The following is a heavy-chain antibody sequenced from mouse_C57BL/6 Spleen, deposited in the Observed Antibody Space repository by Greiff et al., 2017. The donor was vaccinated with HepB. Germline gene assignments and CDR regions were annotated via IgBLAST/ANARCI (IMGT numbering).Heavy chain of an antibody. CDR2: IDPETGGT. CDR3: TVPIYDGYYPFYFDY. D-gene: IGHD2-3*01. Sequence: VQLQQSGAELVRPGASVTLSCKASGYTFTDYEMHWVKQTPVHGLEWIGAIDPETGGTAYNQKFKGKAILTADKSSSTAYMELRSLTSEDSAVYYCTVPIYDGYYPFYFDYWGQGTTLTVSS. CDR1: GYTFTDYE. V-gene: IGHV1-15*01. J-gene: IGHJ2*01.